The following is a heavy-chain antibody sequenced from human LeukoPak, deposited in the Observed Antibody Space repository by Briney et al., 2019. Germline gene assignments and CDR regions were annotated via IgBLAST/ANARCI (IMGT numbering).Heavy chain of an antibody. CDR2: IKSKTDGGTT. CDR1: GFTFRNAS. D-gene: IGHD5-18*01. V-gene: IGHV3-15*01. CDR3: AHRDTTMVRVDY. Sequence: KTGGSLRLSCAASGFTFRNASMSWVRQAPGKGLEWVGPIKSKTDGGTTDYAAPVKGRFTISRDDSKNTLYLQMNSLTTEDTAVYFCAHRDTTMVRVDYWGQGTLVTVSS. J-gene: IGHJ4*02.